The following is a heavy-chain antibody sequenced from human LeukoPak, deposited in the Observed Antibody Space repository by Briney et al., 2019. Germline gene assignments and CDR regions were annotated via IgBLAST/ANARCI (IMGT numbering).Heavy chain of an antibody. CDR1: GFTFSNHA. D-gene: IGHD2-15*01. CDR3: AKHLRCSGDSCYRPSYYYYGMDV. V-gene: IGHV3-23*01. Sequence: PGGSLRLSCAVSGFTFSNHAMSWVRLAPGKGLEWVSTIGGGGGDRYYADSVKGRFTISRDNSKNTLYLQMNSLRAEDTAVYYCAKHLRCSGDSCYRPSYYYYGMDVWGQGTTVTVSS. J-gene: IGHJ6*02. CDR2: IGGGGGDR.